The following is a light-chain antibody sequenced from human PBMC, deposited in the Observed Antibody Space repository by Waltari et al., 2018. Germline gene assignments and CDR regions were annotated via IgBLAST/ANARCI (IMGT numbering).Light chain of an antibody. CDR2: KIS. V-gene: IGKV2-30*02. CDR3: MQGTYWPT. Sequence: DVVMTQSPLSLPVTLGQPASIPCRSSQSLVRSDGNTYLDWFQQRPGKSPRRLIYKISNRDSWVPDRFSGSGSGTDFTLKISRVEAEDVGVYYCMQGTYWPTFGQGTKVEIK. J-gene: IGKJ1*01. CDR1: QSLVRSDGNTY.